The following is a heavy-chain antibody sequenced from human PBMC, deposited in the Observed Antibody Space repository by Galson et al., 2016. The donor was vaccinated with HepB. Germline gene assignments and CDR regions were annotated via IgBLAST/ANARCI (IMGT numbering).Heavy chain of an antibody. CDR1: GGSISRYY. D-gene: IGHD5-18*01. Sequence: LSLTCTVSGGSISRYYWSWIRQPPGKGLEWIGYIYYSGSTTYNPSLKSRFIISVDTSKNQFSLKLSSATAADTAVYYCARDLTGYSYADYRYFDLWGRGTLVTVSS. CDR3: ARDLTGYSYADYRYFDL. V-gene: IGHV4-59*01. CDR2: IYYSGST. J-gene: IGHJ2*01.